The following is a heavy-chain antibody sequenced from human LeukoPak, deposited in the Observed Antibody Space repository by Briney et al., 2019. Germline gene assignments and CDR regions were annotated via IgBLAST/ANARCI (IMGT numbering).Heavy chain of an antibody. Sequence: ASVKVSCKASGYTFTGYSMHWVRQAPGQGLEWMGWINPNSGGTKFAQKFQGRVTMTRDTSIRTAYMELSRLRSDDTAVYYCARDQRRPYGDSPNDYWGQGTLVTVSS. J-gene: IGHJ4*02. CDR1: GYTFTGYS. V-gene: IGHV1-2*02. CDR2: INPNSGGT. CDR3: ARDQRRPYGDSPNDY. D-gene: IGHD4-17*01.